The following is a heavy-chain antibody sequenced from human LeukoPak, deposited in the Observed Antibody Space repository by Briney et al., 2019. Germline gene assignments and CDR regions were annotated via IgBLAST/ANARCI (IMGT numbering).Heavy chain of an antibody. D-gene: IGHD3-10*01. CDR3: ARDTMVRGANVAY. CDR1: GYSISSGYY. Sequence: SETLSLTCTVSGYSISSGYYWGWIRPPPGKGLEWIGIIYYSGSTYYNPSLKSRVTISVDTSKNQFSLRLSSVTAADTAVYYCARDTMVRGANVAYWGQGTLVTVSS. J-gene: IGHJ4*02. CDR2: IYYSGST. V-gene: IGHV4-38-2*02.